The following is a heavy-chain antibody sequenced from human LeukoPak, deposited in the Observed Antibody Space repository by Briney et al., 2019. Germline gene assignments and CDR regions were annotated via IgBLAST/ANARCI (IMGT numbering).Heavy chain of an antibody. V-gene: IGHV3-20*04. D-gene: IGHD3-10*01. CDR1: GFTFDDHG. J-gene: IGHJ4*02. Sequence: GGSLRLSCAASGFTFDDHGMNWVRQAPGKGLEWVSGLNWNGDTTRYADSVKGRFTISRNNAKNSLYLQMNCLRVEDTVFYYCARGDLWFGDYWGQGTLVTVSS. CDR3: ARGDLWFGDY. CDR2: LNWNGDTT.